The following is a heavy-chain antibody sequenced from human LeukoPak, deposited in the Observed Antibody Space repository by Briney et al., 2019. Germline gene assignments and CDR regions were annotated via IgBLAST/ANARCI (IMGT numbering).Heavy chain of an antibody. V-gene: IGHV1-2*02. CDR1: GYTFTGYY. CDR2: INPNSGGT. D-gene: IGHD1-7*01. Sequence: GASVKVSCKASGYTFTGYYMHWVRQAPGQGLEWMGWINPNSGGTNYAQKFQGRVTMARDTSISTAYMELSRLRFDDTAVFYCARAHAIGYEGTTWAFDYWGQGTLVTVSS. J-gene: IGHJ4*02. CDR3: ARAHAIGYEGTTWAFDY.